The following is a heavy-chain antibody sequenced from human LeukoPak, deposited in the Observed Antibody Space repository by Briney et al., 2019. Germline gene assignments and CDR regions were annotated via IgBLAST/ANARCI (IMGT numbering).Heavy chain of an antibody. D-gene: IGHD3-10*01. CDR3: AGLYGSGSYYYYYYGMDV. CDR1: GGSLSSYY. J-gene: IGHJ6*02. CDR2: IYYSGST. V-gene: IGHV4-59*01. Sequence: PSETLSLTCTVSGGSLSSYYWSWIRQPPGKGLEWIGYIYYSGSTNYNPSLTSRVTISVDTSKNQFSLKLSSVTAADTAVYYCAGLYGSGSYYYYYYGMDVWGQGTTVTVSS.